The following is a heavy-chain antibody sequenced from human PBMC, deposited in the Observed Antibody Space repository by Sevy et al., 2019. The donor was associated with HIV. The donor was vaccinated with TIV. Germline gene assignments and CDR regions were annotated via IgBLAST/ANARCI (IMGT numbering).Heavy chain of an antibody. Sequence: GGSLRLSCAASGFTFNSFAMGWVRQAPGKGLDWISAISGTGDYTYYADSVKGRFTISRDNSKNTLFLQMNSLRAEDTAIFYCAKKMGGGSGMAFLVDFWGQGTLVTVSS. CDR2: ISGTGDYT. D-gene: IGHD5-18*01. V-gene: IGHV3-23*01. J-gene: IGHJ4*02. CDR3: AKKMGGGSGMAFLVDF. CDR1: GFTFNSFA.